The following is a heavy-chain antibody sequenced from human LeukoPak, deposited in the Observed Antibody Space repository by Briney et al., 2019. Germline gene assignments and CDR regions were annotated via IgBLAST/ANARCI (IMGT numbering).Heavy chain of an antibody. V-gene: IGHV4-59*01. CDR1: VGSLSIYY. D-gene: IGHD1-26*01. Sequence: SETLSLTCTVSVGSLSIYYWSWVRQPPGKGLEWGAYIYYIVSTNYSPSLKSRVTISVDTSKDQFSLKLCSVTAADPAGYCCARERLGATYYFDYWGQGTLVTVSS. CDR3: ARERLGATYYFDY. J-gene: IGHJ4*02. CDR2: IYYIVST.